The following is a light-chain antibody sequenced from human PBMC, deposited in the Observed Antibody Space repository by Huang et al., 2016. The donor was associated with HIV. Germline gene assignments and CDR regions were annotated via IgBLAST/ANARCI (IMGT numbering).Light chain of an antibody. CDR2: ATS. Sequence: DIQMTQSPSSLSASVGDRVTIICRASQGIRKSFAWYQQKPGKAPKLLLYATSKLESGVPSRFRGSGSGTHYTLTISTLQPEDLATYYCQQYQSVPWTFGQGTKVAI. J-gene: IGKJ1*01. CDR3: QQYQSVPWT. V-gene: IGKV1-NL1*01. CDR1: QGIRKS.